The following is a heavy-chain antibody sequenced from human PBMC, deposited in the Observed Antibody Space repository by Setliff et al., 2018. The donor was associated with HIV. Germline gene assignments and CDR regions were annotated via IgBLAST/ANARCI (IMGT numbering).Heavy chain of an antibody. V-gene: IGHV2-26*01. CDR1: GFSLSNARMG. CDR3: ARISATHYDFWSGSIDY. D-gene: IGHD3-3*01. J-gene: IGHJ4*02. Sequence: SGPTLVNPTETLTLTCTVSGFSLSNARMGVSWIRQPPGKALEWLAHIFSNDEKSYSTSLKSRLTISKDTSKSQVVLTMTNMDPVDTATYYCARISATHYDFWSGSIDYWGQGTLVTVSS. CDR2: IFSNDEK.